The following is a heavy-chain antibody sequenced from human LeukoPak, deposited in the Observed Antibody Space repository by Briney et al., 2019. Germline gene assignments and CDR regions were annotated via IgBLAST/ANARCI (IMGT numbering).Heavy chain of an antibody. CDR1: GFTFGSYA. CDR2: ISGSGDRR. V-gene: IGHV3-23*01. CDR3: AKRNSSGDKNFDY. Sequence: GSLRLSCAASGFTFGSYAMSWVRQAPGKGLEGVSAISGSGDRRYYANSVKGRFTISRDNSKNPLYLEMKSRGAEGTGVYYCAKRNSSGDKNFDYWGQGTLVTVSS. D-gene: IGHD6-19*01. J-gene: IGHJ4*02.